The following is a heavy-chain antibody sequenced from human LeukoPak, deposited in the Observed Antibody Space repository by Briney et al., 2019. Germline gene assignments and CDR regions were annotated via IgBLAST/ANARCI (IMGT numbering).Heavy chain of an antibody. V-gene: IGHV4-38-2*01. CDR2: IYHSGST. J-gene: IGHJ4*02. Sequence: GSLRLSCAASGLIFDDYGMSWVRQAPGKGLEWIGSIYHSGSTYYNPSLKSRVTISVDTSKNQFSLKLSSVTAADTAVYYCARLVYSSSWYRYFDYWGQGTLVTVSS. D-gene: IGHD6-13*01. CDR1: GLIFDDYG. CDR3: ARLVYSSSWYRYFDY.